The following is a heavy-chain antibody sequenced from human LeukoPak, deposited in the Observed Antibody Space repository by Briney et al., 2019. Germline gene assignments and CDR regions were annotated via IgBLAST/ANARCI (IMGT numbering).Heavy chain of an antibody. CDR1: GGSISRYY. Sequence: SETLSLTCTVSGGSISRYYWNWIRQPPGKGLEWIGYIYYSGSTDYNPSLKSRVTISVDTSKNQFSLKLSSVTAADTALYYCARLIRDSSGFYYFDLWGPGTLVTASS. CDR3: ARLIRDSSGFYYFDL. J-gene: IGHJ4*02. D-gene: IGHD3-22*01. V-gene: IGHV4-59*08. CDR2: IYYSGST.